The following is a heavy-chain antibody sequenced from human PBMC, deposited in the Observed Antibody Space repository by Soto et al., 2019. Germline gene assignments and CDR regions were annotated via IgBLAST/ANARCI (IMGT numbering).Heavy chain of an antibody. D-gene: IGHD6-13*01. CDR1: GGSFSGYY. CDR2: NNHSGST. J-gene: IGHJ4*02. CDR3: ARGRKDYSSSWYVD. Sequence: QVQLQQWGAGLLKPSETLSLTCAVYGGSFSGYYWSWIRQPPGKGLEWIGENNHSGSTNYNTSLKSRVTISVDTSKNQFSLKLSSVTAADTAVYYCARGRKDYSSSWYVDWGQGTLVTVSS. V-gene: IGHV4-34*01.